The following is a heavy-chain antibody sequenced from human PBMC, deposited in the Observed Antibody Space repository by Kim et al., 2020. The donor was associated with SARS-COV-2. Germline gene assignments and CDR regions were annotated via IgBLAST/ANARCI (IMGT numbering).Heavy chain of an antibody. Sequence: GGSLRLSCAASGFTFSSYAMSWVRQAPGKGLEWVSAISGSGGSTYYADSVKGRFTISRDNSKNTLYLQMNSLRAEDTAVYYCAKDVGALEEIWMATMAHFYYFDYWGQGTLVTVSS. CDR2: ISGSGGST. CDR3: AKDVGALEEIWMATMAHFYYFDY. J-gene: IGHJ4*02. CDR1: GFTFSSYA. V-gene: IGHV3-23*01. D-gene: IGHD5-12*01.